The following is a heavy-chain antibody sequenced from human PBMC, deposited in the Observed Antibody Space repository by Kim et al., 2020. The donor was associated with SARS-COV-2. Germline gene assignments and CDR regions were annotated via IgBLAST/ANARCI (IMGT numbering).Heavy chain of an antibody. J-gene: IGHJ6*02. Sequence: GGSLRLSCAASGFTFSSYWMSWVRQAPGKGLEWVANIKQDGSEKYYVDSVKGRFTISRDNAKNSLYLQMNSLRAEDTAVYYCARDLGSGYDGWGYYYYYGMDVWGQGTTVTVSS. CDR2: IKQDGSEK. CDR3: ARDLGSGYDGWGYYYYYGMDV. CDR1: GFTFSSYW. D-gene: IGHD5-12*01. V-gene: IGHV3-7*03.